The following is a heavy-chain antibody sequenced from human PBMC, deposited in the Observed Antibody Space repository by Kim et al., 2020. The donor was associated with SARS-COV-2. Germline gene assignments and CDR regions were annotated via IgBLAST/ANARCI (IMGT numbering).Heavy chain of an antibody. CDR1: GGSISSYY. CDR2: IYYSGST. Sequence: SETLSLTCTVSGGSISSYYWSWIRQPPGKGLEWIGYIYYSGSTNYNPSLKSRVTISVDTSKNQFSLKLSSVTAADTAVYYCARGGYDYIWVSYRSDYYYYYMDVWGKRTTVTVSS. CDR3: ARGGYDYIWVSYRSDYYYYYMDV. V-gene: IGHV4-59*01. J-gene: IGHJ6*03. D-gene: IGHD3-16*02.